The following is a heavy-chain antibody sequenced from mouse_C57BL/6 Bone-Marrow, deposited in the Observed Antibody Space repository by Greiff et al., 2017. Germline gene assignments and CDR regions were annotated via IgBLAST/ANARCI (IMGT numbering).Heavy chain of an antibody. CDR2: ISYDGSN. D-gene: IGHD1-1*01. Sequence: EVKLQESGPGLVKPSQSLSLTCSVTGYSITSGYYWNWIRQFPGNKLEWMGYISYDGSNNYNPSLKNRISITRDTSKNQFFLKLNSVTTEDTATYYCARDRNGSPFRDYWGQGTSVTVSS. CDR1: GYSITSGYY. V-gene: IGHV3-6*01. J-gene: IGHJ4*01. CDR3: ARDRNGSPFRDY.